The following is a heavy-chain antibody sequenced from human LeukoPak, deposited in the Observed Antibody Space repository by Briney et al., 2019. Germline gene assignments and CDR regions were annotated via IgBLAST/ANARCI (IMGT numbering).Heavy chain of an antibody. CDR1: GFTFDDYG. V-gene: IGHV3-20*04. CDR2: INWNGGST. Sequence: PVGSLRLSCAASGFTFDDYGMSWVRQAPGKGLEWVSGINWNGGSTGYADSVKGRFTISRDNAKNSLYLQMNSLRVEDTALYYCARANIVGATAIGHGRGAFDIWGQGTMVTVSS. D-gene: IGHD1-26*01. J-gene: IGHJ3*02. CDR3: ARANIVGATAIGHGRGAFDI.